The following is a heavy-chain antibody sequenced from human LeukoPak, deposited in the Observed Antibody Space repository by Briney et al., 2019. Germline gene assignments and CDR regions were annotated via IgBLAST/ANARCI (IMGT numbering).Heavy chain of an antibody. CDR1: GGTFSSYA. J-gene: IGHJ4*02. D-gene: IGHD3-22*01. V-gene: IGHV1-69*13. CDR2: IIPIFGTA. CDR3: ASGGPGVNYYDSSGYYLYYFDY. Sequence: SVKVSCQASGGTFSSYAISWGRQAPGQGLEWMGGIIPIFGTANYAQKFQGRVTITADESTSTAYMELSSLRSEDTAVYYCASGGPGVNYYDSSGYYLYYFDYWGQGTLVTVSS.